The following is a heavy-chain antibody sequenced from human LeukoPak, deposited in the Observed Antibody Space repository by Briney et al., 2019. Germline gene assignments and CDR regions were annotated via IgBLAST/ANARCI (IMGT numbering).Heavy chain of an antibody. CDR3: AKPGYSSGWYDSGWFDP. V-gene: IGHV3-23*01. J-gene: IGHJ5*02. Sequence: GGSLRLSCAASGFTFSSYAMSWVRQAPGKGLEWVAAISGSGGSTYYADSVKGRFTISRDNSKNTLYLQMNSLRAEDTAVYYCAKPGYSSGWYDSGWFDPWGQGTLVTVSS. CDR2: ISGSGGST. CDR1: GFTFSSYA. D-gene: IGHD6-19*01.